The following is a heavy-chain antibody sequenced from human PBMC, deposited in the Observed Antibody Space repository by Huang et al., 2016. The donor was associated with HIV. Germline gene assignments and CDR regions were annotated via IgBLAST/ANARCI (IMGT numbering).Heavy chain of an antibody. J-gene: IGHJ6*02. Sequence: QVQLQESGPGLVKPSETLSLTCSVSGGSISSYHWSWIRQPPGKGLEWIGHIYYSESSNYTPSLKSRVTISVDTSKNQFSLKLTSVTAADTAVYYCASRILTGSGMDVWGQGTTVTVSS. CDR1: GGSISSYH. CDR3: ASRILTGSGMDV. CDR2: IYYSESS. V-gene: IGHV4-59*01. D-gene: IGHD3-9*01.